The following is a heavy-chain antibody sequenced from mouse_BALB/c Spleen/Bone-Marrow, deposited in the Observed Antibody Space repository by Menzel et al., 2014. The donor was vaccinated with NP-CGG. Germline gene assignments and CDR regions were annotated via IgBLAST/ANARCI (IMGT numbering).Heavy chain of an antibody. CDR1: GFTFSSFG. Sequence: DVHLVESGGGLVQPGGSRKLSCAASGFTFSSFGMHWVRQAPEKGLEWVAYISSGSSTIYYADTVKGRFTISRDNPKNTLFLQITSLRGEDTAMCDGAREGRYGKPGDWGQGTPLTVSS. V-gene: IGHV5-17*02. D-gene: IGHD2-10*02. J-gene: IGHJ2*01. CDR3: AREGRYGKPGD. CDR2: ISSGSSTI.